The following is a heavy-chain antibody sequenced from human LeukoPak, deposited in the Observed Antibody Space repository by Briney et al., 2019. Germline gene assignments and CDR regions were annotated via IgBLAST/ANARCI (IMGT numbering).Heavy chain of an antibody. CDR1: GFTFSSYW. D-gene: IGHD6-13*01. J-gene: IGHJ5*02. CDR3: ARGSSSWRINWFDP. V-gene: IGHV3-74*01. Sequence: GGSLRLSCAASGFTFSSYWMHWVRQAPGKGLVWVSRINSDGSSTSYADSVKGRFTISRDNAKNTLYLQMNSLRAEDTAVYYCARGSSSWRINWFDPWGQGTLVTVSS. CDR2: INSDGSST.